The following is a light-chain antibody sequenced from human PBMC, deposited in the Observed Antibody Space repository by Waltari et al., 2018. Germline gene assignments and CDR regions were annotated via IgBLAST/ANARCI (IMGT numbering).Light chain of an antibody. J-gene: IGKJ1*01. CDR2: WAS. V-gene: IGKV4-1*01. CDR1: QSGLYSSNNKKY. Sequence: DIVMTQSPDSLAVSVGERATINCKSSQSGLYSSNNKKYLAWYQQKPGQPPKLLIYWASTRQSGVPDRFSGSGSGTDFTLTISSLQAEDVAVYYCQQYYSTPRTFGQGTKVEIK. CDR3: QQYYSTPRT.